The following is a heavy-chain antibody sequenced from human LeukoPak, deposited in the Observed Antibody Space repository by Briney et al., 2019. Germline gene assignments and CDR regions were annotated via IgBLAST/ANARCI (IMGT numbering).Heavy chain of an antibody. CDR1: GYSFSTHW. CDR2: ISAYNGNT. D-gene: IGHD3-10*01. Sequence: ASVKVSCKASGYSFSTHWMHWVRQAPGQGLEWMGWISAYNGNTNYAQKLQGRVTMTTDTSTSTAYMELRSLRSDDTAVYYCARFLPHGSGYVDYWGQGTLVTVSS. V-gene: IGHV1-18*04. CDR3: ARFLPHGSGYVDY. J-gene: IGHJ4*02.